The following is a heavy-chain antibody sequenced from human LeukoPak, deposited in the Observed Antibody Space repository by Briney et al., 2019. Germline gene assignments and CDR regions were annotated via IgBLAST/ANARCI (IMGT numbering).Heavy chain of an antibody. D-gene: IGHD6-19*01. CDR3: ARHSYSSGWYPFDY. CDR1: GYSISSGYY. V-gene: IGHV4-38-2*02. J-gene: IGHJ4*02. Sequence: SETLSLTCTVSGYSISSGYYWGWIRQPPGKGLEWIGSIYHSGSTYYNPSLKSRVTISVDTSKNQFSLKLSSVTAADTAVYYCARHSYSSGWYPFDYWGQGTLVTVSS. CDR2: IYHSGST.